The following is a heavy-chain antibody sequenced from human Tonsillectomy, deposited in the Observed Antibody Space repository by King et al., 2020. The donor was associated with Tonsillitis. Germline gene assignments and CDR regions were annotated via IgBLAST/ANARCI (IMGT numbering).Heavy chain of an antibody. Sequence: QLQESGPGLVKPSETLSLTCTVSGVSISSYYWSWIRQPPGKGLEWIGFIYYSGRPHYNPPLTSRVTIPVYTSKNQFSLKLNSVTAAATAVYYWARDRGYSSGWLDYWGQGTQVTVSS. CDR2: IYYSGRP. CDR1: GVSISSYY. V-gene: IGHV4-59*01. CDR3: ARDRGYSSGWLDY. J-gene: IGHJ4*02. D-gene: IGHD6-19*01.